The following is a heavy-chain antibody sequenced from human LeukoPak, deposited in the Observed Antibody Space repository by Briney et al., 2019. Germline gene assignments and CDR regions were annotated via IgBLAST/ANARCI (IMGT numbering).Heavy chain of an antibody. CDR2: ISYDGSNK. CDR3: ARDPGRFGEEGYFDY. V-gene: IGHV3-30-3*01. D-gene: IGHD3-16*01. J-gene: IGHJ4*02. CDR1: GFTFSSYA. Sequence: GGSLRLSCAASGFTFSSYAMHWVRQAPGKGLEWVAVISYDGSNKYYADSVKGRFTISRDNSKNTLYLQMNSLRAGDTAVYYCARDPGRFGEEGYFDYWGQGTLVTVSS.